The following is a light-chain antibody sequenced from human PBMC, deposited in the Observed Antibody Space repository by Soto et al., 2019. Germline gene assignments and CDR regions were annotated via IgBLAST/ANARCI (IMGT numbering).Light chain of an antibody. J-gene: IGKJ5*01. CDR2: GAS. Sequence: EIVMTQSPATLSLSPGERATLSCRASQSVSSNYSSWYQQKSGQAPSLLLSGASTRATVIPARFGASGSGTDFALTISSLQPEAFAVYYCEQDYKLPITFGEGTRLEIK. CDR1: QSVSSNY. V-gene: IGKV3D-7*01. CDR3: EQDYKLPIT.